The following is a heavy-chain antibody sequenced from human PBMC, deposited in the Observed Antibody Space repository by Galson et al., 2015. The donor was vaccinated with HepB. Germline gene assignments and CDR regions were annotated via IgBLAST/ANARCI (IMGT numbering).Heavy chain of an antibody. V-gene: IGHV1-18*01. CDR3: ARVAGPGIAVAGTDWYFDL. CDR2: ISAYNGNT. D-gene: IGHD6-19*01. Sequence: SVKVSCKASGYTFTSYGISWVRQAPGQGLEWMGWISAYNGNTNYAQKLQGRVTMTTDTSTSTAYMEPRSLRSDDTAVYYCARVAGPGIAVAGTDWYFDLWGRGTLVTVSS. CDR1: GYTFTSYG. J-gene: IGHJ2*01.